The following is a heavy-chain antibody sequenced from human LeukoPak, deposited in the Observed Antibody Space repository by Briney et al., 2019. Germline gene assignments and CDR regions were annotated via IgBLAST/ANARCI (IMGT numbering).Heavy chain of an antibody. CDR3: ARPRGNVEMATIPFDY. CDR2: ISSSSIYI. V-gene: IGHV3-21*01. CDR1: GFSFSSYS. J-gene: IGHJ4*02. Sequence: GGSLRLSCAASGFSFSSYSMNWVRQAPGKWLEWVSSISSSSIYIYYADSLKGRFTISRDNARNSLYLQMNSLRAEDTAVYYCARPRGNVEMATIPFDYWGQGTVVTVSS. D-gene: IGHD5-24*01.